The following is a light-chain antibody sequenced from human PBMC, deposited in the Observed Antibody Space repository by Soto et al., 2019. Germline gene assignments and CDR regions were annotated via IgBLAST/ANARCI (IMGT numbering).Light chain of an antibody. Sequence: EIVLTQSPGTLSLSPGERATLSCRASQSVSNSYLAWYQQKPGQAPRVLIYCASSRATGIPNRFSGSGSGTDFPLTISRLEPEDFALYDCQQHGSSPRTFGQGTKVEIK. CDR2: CAS. J-gene: IGKJ1*01. V-gene: IGKV3-20*01. CDR1: QSVSNSY. CDR3: QQHGSSPRT.